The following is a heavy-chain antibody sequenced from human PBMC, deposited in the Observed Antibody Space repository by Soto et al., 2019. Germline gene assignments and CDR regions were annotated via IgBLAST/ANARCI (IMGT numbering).Heavy chain of an antibody. J-gene: IGHJ5*02. CDR3: ARGPIHLFGVTRTNWFDP. V-gene: IGHV1-69*13. CDR2: IIPIFGTA. Sequence: SVKVSCKASGGTFSSYAISWVRQAPGQGLEWMGGIIPIFGTANYAQKFQGRVTITADESTSTAYMELSSLRSEDTAVYYCARGPIHLFGVTRTNWFDPWGQGTLVTVS. CDR1: GGTFSSYA. D-gene: IGHD3-3*01.